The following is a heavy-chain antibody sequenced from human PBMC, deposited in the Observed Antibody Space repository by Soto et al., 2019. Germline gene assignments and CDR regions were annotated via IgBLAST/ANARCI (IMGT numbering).Heavy chain of an antibody. CDR1: GGTFSSYA. Sequence: GAAVKVSCKASGGTFSSYAISWVRQAPGQGLEWMGGIIPIFGTANYAQKFQGRVTITADKYTSTAYMELSSLRSEDTAVYYCARDLDYRPDWGQGTLVTVSS. D-gene: IGHD4-4*01. CDR2: IIPIFGTA. J-gene: IGHJ4*02. V-gene: IGHV1-69*06. CDR3: ARDLDYRPD.